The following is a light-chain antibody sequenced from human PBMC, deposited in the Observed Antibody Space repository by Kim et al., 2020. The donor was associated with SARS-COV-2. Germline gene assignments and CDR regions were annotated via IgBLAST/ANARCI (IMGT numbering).Light chain of an antibody. J-gene: IGKJ1*01. CDR1: QSVSKNY. CDR2: GTS. CDR3: QQTDTSPWT. V-gene: IGKV3-20*01. Sequence: EIVLTQSPDTLSLSPGERATLSCRASQSVSKNYIAWYQRKPGQAPRRLIYGTSIRATSIPDRFSGSGSGTDFTLTISRLEPEDFAVFYCQQTDTSPWTFGQGTKVDIK.